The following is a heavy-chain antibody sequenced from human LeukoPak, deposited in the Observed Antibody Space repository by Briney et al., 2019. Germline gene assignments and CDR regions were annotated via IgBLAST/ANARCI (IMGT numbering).Heavy chain of an antibody. V-gene: IGHV3-23*01. CDR1: GFTFSSYA. CDR2: ISGSDGST. CDR3: ARAYYDILTGYYPDY. Sequence: SGGSLRLSCAASGFTFSSYAMSWVRQAPGKGLEWVSAISGSDGSTYYADSVKGRFTISRDNSKNTLYLQMNSLRAEDTAVYYCARAYYDILTGYYPDYWGQGTLVTVSS. D-gene: IGHD3-9*01. J-gene: IGHJ4*02.